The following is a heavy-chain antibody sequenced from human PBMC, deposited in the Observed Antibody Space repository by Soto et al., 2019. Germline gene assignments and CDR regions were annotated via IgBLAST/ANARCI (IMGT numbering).Heavy chain of an antibody. CDR3: AKDQQVGKILQPDY. J-gene: IGHJ4*02. Sequence: PGGSLRLSCAASGFTFSSYGMHWVRQAPGKGLEWVAVISYDGSNKYYADSVKGRFTISRDNSKNTLYLQMNSLRAEDTAVYYCAKDQQVGKILQPDYWGQGTLVTVSS. V-gene: IGHV3-30*18. CDR2: ISYDGSNK. D-gene: IGHD6-13*01. CDR1: GFTFSSYG.